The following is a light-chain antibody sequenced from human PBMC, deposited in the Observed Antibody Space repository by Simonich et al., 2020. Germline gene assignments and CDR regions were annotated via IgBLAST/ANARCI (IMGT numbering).Light chain of an antibody. J-gene: IGKJ2*01. CDR1: QSVLYSSNNKNY. CDR2: WES. V-gene: IGKV4-1*01. CDR3: QQYYSTPHT. Sequence: DIVMTQSPDSLAVSLGERATINCKSSQSVLYSSNNKNYLAWYQQKPGQPPKLLIYWESTRESGFPDRFSASGSGTDFTLTISSLQAEDVAVYYCQQYYSTPHTFGQGTKLEIK.